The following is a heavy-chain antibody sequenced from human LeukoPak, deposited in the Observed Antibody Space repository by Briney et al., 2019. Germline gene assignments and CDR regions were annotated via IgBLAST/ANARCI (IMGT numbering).Heavy chain of an antibody. D-gene: IGHD4-17*01. CDR2: ISSSGSTI. Sequence: GGSLRLSCAASGFTFSSYEMNWVRQAPGKGLELVSYISSSGSTIYYADSVKGRFTISRDNAKNSLYLQMNSLRAEDTAVYYCARNNPDYGELAGFDYWGQGTLVTVSS. CDR3: ARNNPDYGELAGFDY. V-gene: IGHV3-48*03. CDR1: GFTFSSYE. J-gene: IGHJ4*02.